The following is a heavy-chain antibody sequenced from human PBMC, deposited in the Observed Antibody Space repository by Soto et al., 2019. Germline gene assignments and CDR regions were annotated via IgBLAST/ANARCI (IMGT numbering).Heavy chain of an antibody. CDR3: AKVEAVHAFSGQLSSALDI. CDR1: GATFSSYT. CDR2: IIPILGIT. Sequence: QVPLVQSGAEVRKPGSSVKVSCKASGATFSSYTICWVRQAPGQGLVWMGRIIPILGITNYAQEFQGRVTMTADRSTITAYLEQSSLRSEDKAVYYCAKVEAVHAFSGQLSSALDIWGRGTMVTVSS. D-gene: IGHD2-15*01. V-gene: IGHV1-69*02. J-gene: IGHJ3*02.